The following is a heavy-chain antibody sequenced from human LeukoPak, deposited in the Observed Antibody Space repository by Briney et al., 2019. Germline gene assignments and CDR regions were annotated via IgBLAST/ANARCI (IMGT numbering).Heavy chain of an antibody. Sequence: SQTLSPTCTVSGGSISSGGYYWSWIRQHPGKGLEWIGYIYYSGSTYYNPSLKSRVTISVGTSKNQFSLKLSSVTAADTAVYYCARDAASRGFDYWGQGTLVTVSS. D-gene: IGHD6-25*01. V-gene: IGHV4-31*03. CDR2: IYYSGST. CDR1: GGSISSGGYY. J-gene: IGHJ4*02. CDR3: ARDAASRGFDY.